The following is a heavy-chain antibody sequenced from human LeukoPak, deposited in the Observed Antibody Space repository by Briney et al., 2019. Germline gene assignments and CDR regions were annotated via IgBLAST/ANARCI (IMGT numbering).Heavy chain of an antibody. CDR2: IYYSGST. J-gene: IGHJ4*02. V-gene: IGHV4-30-4*01. CDR1: GGSISSGDYY. D-gene: IGHD3-22*01. CDR3: ARGFYYDSSGPPTGFDY. Sequence: SETLSLTCTVSGGSISSGDYYWSWIRQPPGKGLEWIGYIYYSGSTYYNPSLKSRVTISVDTSKNQFSLKLSSVTAADTAVYYCARGFYYDSSGPPTGFDYWGQGTLVTVSS.